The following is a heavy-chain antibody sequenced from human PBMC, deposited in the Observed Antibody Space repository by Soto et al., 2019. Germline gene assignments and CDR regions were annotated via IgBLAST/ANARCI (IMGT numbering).Heavy chain of an antibody. CDR2: VDHSGST. J-gene: IGHJ4*02. CDR1: GYVITSGYY. V-gene: IGHV4-38-2*01. D-gene: IGHD5-12*01. Sequence: PWETLSLTCVVSGYVITSGYYWGWIRQPPGKGLEWIGTVDHSGSTYYDPSLQGRVTISIDTSKNQFSLKLTSVTAADTALYYCARYFHTYSGPPIWGQGALVTVSS. CDR3: ARYFHTYSGPPI.